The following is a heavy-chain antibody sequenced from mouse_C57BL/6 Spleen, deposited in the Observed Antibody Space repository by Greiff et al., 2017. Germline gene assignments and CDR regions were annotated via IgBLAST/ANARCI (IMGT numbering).Heavy chain of an antibody. D-gene: IGHD2-3*01. Sequence: QVQLQQSGAELVRPGTSVKVSCKASGYAFTNYVIEWVQQRPGQGLEWIGVINPGSGGTNYNEKFTGKAPLTADHTSSTAYMQLRSLTAEDSAVYFCAGGYYLWFAYWGQGTLVTVSA. CDR3: AGGYYLWFAY. CDR1: GYAFTNYV. CDR2: INPGSGGT. J-gene: IGHJ3*01. V-gene: IGHV1-54*01.